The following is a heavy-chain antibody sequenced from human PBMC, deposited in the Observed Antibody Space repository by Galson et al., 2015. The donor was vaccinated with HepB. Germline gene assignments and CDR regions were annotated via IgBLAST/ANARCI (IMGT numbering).Heavy chain of an antibody. CDR1: GGTFSSYA. Sequence: SVKVSCKASGGTFSSYAISWVRQAPGQGLEWMGGIIPIFGTANYAQKFQGRVTITADESTSTAYMELSSLRSEDTAVYYCARDPPPYYGDYAFDIWGQGTMVTVSS. D-gene: IGHD4-17*01. V-gene: IGHV1-69*13. J-gene: IGHJ3*02. CDR2: IIPIFGTA. CDR3: ARDPPPYYGDYAFDI.